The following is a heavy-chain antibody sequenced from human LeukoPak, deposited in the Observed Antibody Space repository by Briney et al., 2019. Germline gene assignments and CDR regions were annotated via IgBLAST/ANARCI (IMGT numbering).Heavy chain of an antibody. CDR3: ARLSRMVPVRNTDYHSMDV. Sequence: SETLSLTCTVSGGSITGYYWAWIRQPPEKGLEWIGYIHSSGSTNYNPSLESGVALSVNSSKNQISLKLSSVAAADTAVYFCARLSRMVPVRNTDYHSMDVWGQGTAVTVSS. CDR2: IHSSGST. D-gene: IGHD2-2*01. V-gene: IGHV4-59*08. J-gene: IGHJ6*02. CDR1: GGSITGYY.